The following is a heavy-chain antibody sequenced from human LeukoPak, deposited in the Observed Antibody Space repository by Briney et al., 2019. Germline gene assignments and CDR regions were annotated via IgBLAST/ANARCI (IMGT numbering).Heavy chain of an antibody. J-gene: IGHJ4*02. CDR3: ARAYTSWSFDY. CDR1: GVSITTYY. Sequence: SETLSLTCTVSGVSITTYYWSWIRQPPGKGLEGIGFIYYSGNTNYNPSLKSRVTISVDTSKNQFSLKLSSVTAADTAVYYCARAYTSWSFDYWGQGTLVTVSS. D-gene: IGHD2-2*02. CDR2: IYYSGNT. V-gene: IGHV4-59*01.